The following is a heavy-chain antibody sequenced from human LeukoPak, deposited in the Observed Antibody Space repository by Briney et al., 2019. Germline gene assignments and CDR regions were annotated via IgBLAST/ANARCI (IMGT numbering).Heavy chain of an antibody. D-gene: IGHD1-26*01. Sequence: SVKVSCKASGGTFSSYAISWVRQAPGQGLEWMGGIIPIFGTANHAQKFQGRVTITTDESTSTAYMELSSLRSEDTAVYYCASKVTGSGSYYYYYYMDVWGKGTTVTVSS. J-gene: IGHJ6*03. CDR1: GGTFSSYA. V-gene: IGHV1-69*05. CDR2: IIPIFGTA. CDR3: ASKVTGSGSYYYYYYMDV.